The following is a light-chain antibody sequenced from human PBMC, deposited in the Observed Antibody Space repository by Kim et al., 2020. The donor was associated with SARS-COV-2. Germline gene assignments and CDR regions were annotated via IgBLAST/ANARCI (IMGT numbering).Light chain of an antibody. CDR1: QSVSSSQ. CDR3: QQYGSSRWT. J-gene: IGKJ1*01. V-gene: IGKV3-20*01. Sequence: EIVLTQSPGTLSLSPGERATLSCRASQSVSSSQLAWYQQQPGQAPRILMFAASKRATGIPDRFSGSGSGTDFTLTISRLEPVDFGVYYCQQYGSSRWTFGQGTKVDIK. CDR2: AAS.